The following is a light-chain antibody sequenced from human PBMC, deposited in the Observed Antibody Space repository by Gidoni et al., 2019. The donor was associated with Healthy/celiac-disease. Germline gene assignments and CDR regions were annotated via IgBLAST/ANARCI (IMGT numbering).Light chain of an antibody. J-gene: IGKJ3*01. CDR3: QQRSNWPIT. Sequence: IILPQSPATLSLSPGERATLSCRASQSVSSYLAWYQQKPGQAPRLLIYDASNRATGIPARFSGSGSGTDFTLTISSLEPEDFAVYYCQQRSNWPITFGPXTKVEIK. CDR2: DAS. CDR1: QSVSSY. V-gene: IGKV3-11*01.